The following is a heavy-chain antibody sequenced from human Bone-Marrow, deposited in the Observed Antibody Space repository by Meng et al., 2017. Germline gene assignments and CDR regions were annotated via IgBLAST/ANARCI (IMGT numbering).Heavy chain of an antibody. V-gene: IGHV4-4*07. J-gene: IGHJ4*02. CDR3: ARHYGSGSYPLDY. D-gene: IGHD3-10*01. CDR1: GGSISSYY. Sequence: SETLSLTCTVSGGSISSYYWGWIRQPAGKGLEWIGRIYTSGSTNYNPSLKSRVTMSVDTSKNQFSLKLSSVTAADTAMYYCARHYGSGSYPLDYWGQGTLVTVSS. CDR2: IYTSGST.